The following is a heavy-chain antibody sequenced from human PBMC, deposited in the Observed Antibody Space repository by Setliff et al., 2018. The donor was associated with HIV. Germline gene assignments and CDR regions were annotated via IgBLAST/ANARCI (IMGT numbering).Heavy chain of an antibody. D-gene: IGHD3-9*01. Sequence: SEPLSLTCTVSGGSISSGGYYWSWIRQHPGKGLEWIGYIYYSGSTYYNPSLKSRVTMLLDTSKNQFSLKLRSVTAADTAVYYCARGAYYDILTAYFSYFDLWGRGTLVTVSS. J-gene: IGHJ2*01. CDR1: GGSISSGGYY. CDR3: ARGAYYDILTAYFSYFDL. CDR2: IYYSGST. V-gene: IGHV4-31*03.